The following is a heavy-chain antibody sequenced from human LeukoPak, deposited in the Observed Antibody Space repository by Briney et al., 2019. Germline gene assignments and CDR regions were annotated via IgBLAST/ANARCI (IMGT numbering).Heavy chain of an antibody. CDR2: MNPNSGNT. CDR1: GYTFTSCD. J-gene: IGHJ1*01. Sequence: ASVKVSCKASGYTFTSCDINWVRQATGQGLEWMGWMNPNSGNTGYGQSFQGRLTMTRDISIGTAYMELSNLTSEDTAIYYCTRGSSGRRDSWGQGTLVTVSA. CDR3: TRGSSGRRDS. V-gene: IGHV1-8*01. D-gene: IGHD6-19*01.